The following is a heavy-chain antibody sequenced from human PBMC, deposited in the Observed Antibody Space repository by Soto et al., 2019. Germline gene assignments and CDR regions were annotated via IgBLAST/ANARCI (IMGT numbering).Heavy chain of an antibody. CDR3: AKDIAYYYDSSGYLLGHHAVDI. CDR1: GLNLRGYG. Sequence: GGPLRLCYAASGLNLRGYGMHWVRQAPGKGLEWVAVISYDGSNKYYADSAKGRFTISRDNSKNTLYLQMNSLRAEDTAVYYCAKDIAYYYDSSGYLLGHHAVDIWGQGTMVTVSS. V-gene: IGHV3-30*18. D-gene: IGHD3-22*01. CDR2: ISYDGSNK. J-gene: IGHJ3*02.